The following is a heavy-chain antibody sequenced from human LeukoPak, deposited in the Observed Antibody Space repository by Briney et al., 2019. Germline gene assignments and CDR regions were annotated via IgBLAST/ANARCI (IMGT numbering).Heavy chain of an antibody. CDR2: ISSSSSYI. D-gene: IGHD6-19*01. Sequence: GGSLRLSCAASGFAFSSYSMNWVRQAPGKGLEWVASISSSSSYIYYADSVKGRFTISRDNAKNSLYLQMNSLRAEDTAVYYCARDADSSGWYEYGMDVWGQGTTVTVSS. CDR1: GFAFSSYS. CDR3: ARDADSSGWYEYGMDV. J-gene: IGHJ6*02. V-gene: IGHV3-21*01.